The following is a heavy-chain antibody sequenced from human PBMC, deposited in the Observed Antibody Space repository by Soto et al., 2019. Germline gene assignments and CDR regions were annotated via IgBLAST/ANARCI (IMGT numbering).Heavy chain of an antibody. CDR2: INAGNGNT. CDR1: GYTFTSYA. Sequence: GASVKVSCKASGYTFTSYAMHWVRQAPGQRLEWMGWINAGNGNTKYSQKFQGRVTITRDTSASTAYMELSSLRSEDTAVYYCARAGDYDSSGYPSLLIDYWGQGTLVTVSS. J-gene: IGHJ4*02. D-gene: IGHD3-22*01. CDR3: ARAGDYDSSGYPSLLIDY. V-gene: IGHV1-3*01.